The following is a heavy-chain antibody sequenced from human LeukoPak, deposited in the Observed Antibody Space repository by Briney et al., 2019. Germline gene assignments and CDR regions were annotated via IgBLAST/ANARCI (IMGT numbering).Heavy chain of an antibody. J-gene: IGHJ4*02. Sequence: GGSLRLSCAASGFIIISYRMSWVRQAPGKGLEWVAFNRYDGSNKYYADSVKGRFTISRDNSKNTLYLQMNSLRAEDTAVYYCARILDSAWGELGYWGQGTLVTVSS. V-gene: IGHV3-30*02. CDR1: GFIIISYR. CDR2: NRYDGSNK. CDR3: ARILDSAWGELGY. D-gene: IGHD6-19*01.